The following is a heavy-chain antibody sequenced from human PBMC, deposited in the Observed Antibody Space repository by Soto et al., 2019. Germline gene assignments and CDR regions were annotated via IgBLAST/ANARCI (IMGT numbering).Heavy chain of an antibody. D-gene: IGHD6-6*01. J-gene: IGHJ2*01. Sequence: QVHLQESGPGLVKPSETLSLTCTVSGGSISSSDYYWGWVRQPPGKGLEWIGSISFGVTTYYNPSLKSRLTISRDTSTNQFSLQLSSVTAADTAVYYCATSSVSRLLNHWYFDLWGRGTLVTVSS. V-gene: IGHV4-39*01. CDR3: ATSSVSRLLNHWYFDL. CDR2: ISFGVTT. CDR1: GGSISSSDYY.